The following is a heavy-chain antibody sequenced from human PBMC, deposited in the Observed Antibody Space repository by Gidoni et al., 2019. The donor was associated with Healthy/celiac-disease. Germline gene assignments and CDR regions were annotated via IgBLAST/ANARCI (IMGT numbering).Heavy chain of an antibody. CDR1: GFTFSSTS. CDR3: ARVGTTYSGTTDRYYYGMDV. CDR2: ISSSSSYI. V-gene: IGHV3-21*01. D-gene: IGHD6-13*01. J-gene: IGHJ6*02. Sequence: EVQLVESGGGLVKPGGSLRLSCAASGFTFSSTSMNWVRQAPGKGLEWVSSISSSSSYIYYADSVKGRFTISRDNAKNSLYLQMNSLRAEDTAVYYCARVGTTYSGTTDRYYYGMDVWGQGTTVTVSS.